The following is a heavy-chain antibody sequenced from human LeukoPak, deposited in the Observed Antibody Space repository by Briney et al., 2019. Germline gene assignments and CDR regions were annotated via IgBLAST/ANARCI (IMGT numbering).Heavy chain of an antibody. CDR2: VNSDGSST. CDR3: VSGDYGNY. V-gene: IGHV3-74*01. CDR1: GFTFTTYG. Sequence: RAGGSLRLSCAASGFTFTTYGMHWVRQAPGKGLVWVSRVNSDGSSTNYADSVEGRFTVSRDNAKNTLFLQMNSLRVEDTALYYCVSGDYGNYWGQGTLVTVSS. J-gene: IGHJ4*02. D-gene: IGHD4-17*01.